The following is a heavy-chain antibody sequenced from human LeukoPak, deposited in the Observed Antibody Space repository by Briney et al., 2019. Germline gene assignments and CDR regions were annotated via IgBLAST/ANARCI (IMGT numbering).Heavy chain of an antibody. J-gene: IGHJ4*02. CDR2: ISYDGSNK. Sequence: AGGSLRLSCAASGFTFSSYGMHWVRQAPGKGLEWVAVISYDGSNKYYADSVKGRFTISRDNSKNTLYLQMNSLRAEDTAVYYCVKVSTDINFDYWGQGTLVTVSS. CDR1: GFTFSSYG. D-gene: IGHD6-13*01. CDR3: VKVSTDINFDY. V-gene: IGHV3-30*18.